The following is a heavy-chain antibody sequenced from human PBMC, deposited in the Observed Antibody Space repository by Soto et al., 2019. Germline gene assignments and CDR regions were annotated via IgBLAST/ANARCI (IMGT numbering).Heavy chain of an antibody. J-gene: IGHJ6*02. CDR2: ISYDGSKE. CDR1: GFSFSFYG. CDR3: AKEGRQWLTYYYYGMDV. Sequence: TGGSLRLSCAASGFSFSFYGMHWVRQVPGQGPEWVAVISYDGSKETYADSVKGRFTISRDNSKNTLYLQMNSLRVEDTALYYCAKEGRQWLTYYYYGMDVWGQGTSVTVSS. D-gene: IGHD6-19*01. V-gene: IGHV3-30*18.